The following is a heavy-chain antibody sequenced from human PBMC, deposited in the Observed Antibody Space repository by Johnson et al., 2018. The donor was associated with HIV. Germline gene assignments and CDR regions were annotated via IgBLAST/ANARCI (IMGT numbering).Heavy chain of an antibody. Sequence: VQLVESGGGVVQPGGSLRLSCAASGFTFNTYGMDWVRQAPGKGLEWVAFIRYDGNSKYYIDSVKGRFTVSRDNSKNTLYLQMKSLRPEDTAVYYCAKEYKWESLSPHAFDMWGQGTMVTVSS. CDR3: AKEYKWESLSPHAFDM. CDR2: IRYDGNSK. V-gene: IGHV3-30*02. D-gene: IGHD1-26*01. J-gene: IGHJ3*02. CDR1: GFTFNTYG.